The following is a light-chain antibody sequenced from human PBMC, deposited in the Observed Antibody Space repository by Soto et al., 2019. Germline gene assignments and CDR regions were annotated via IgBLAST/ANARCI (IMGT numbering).Light chain of an antibody. V-gene: IGLV1-44*01. Sequence: QSVLTQAPSVSGTPVQRVTITCSGSSSNIGRNSVNWYQHLPGTAPKLLTHGNNHRPSGVPDRFSGSKSGTSASLAISGLQPEDEADYCCAAWDDSLNEYVFGDGTKVTVL. J-gene: IGLJ1*01. CDR3: AAWDDSLNEYV. CDR2: GNN. CDR1: SSNIGRNS.